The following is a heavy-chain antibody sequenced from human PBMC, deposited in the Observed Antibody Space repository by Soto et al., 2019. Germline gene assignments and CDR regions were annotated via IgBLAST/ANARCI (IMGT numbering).Heavy chain of an antibody. J-gene: IGHJ6*02. D-gene: IGHD2-2*01. V-gene: IGHV5-10-1*01. CDR1: GYSVTSYW. Sequence: GESLKISCKGSGYSVTSYWISWVRQMPGKGLEWMGRIDPSDSYTNYSPSFQGHVTISADKSIRTAYLQWSSPKASDTAMYYCAADRVVPAVMMGYGMDVWGQGNTVTVSS. CDR3: AADRVVPAVMMGYGMDV. CDR2: IDPSDSYT.